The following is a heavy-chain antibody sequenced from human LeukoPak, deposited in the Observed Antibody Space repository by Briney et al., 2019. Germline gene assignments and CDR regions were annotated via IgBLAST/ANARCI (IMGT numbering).Heavy chain of an antibody. CDR1: GGSIRSYY. J-gene: IGHJ1*01. D-gene: IGHD5-12*01. Sequence: SETLSLTCTVSGGSIRSYYWSWIRQPPGKGLEWIGYTFHTGRTNYNPSLKSRVTISLDTSKNQFSLKVSSVTAADTAVYYWASSSGYDSAVYFPHWGQGTLLTVSS. V-gene: IGHV4-59*12. CDR2: TFHTGRT. CDR3: ASSSGYDSAVYFPH.